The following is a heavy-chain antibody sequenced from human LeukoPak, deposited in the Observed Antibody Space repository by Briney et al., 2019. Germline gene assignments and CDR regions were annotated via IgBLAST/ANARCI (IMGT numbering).Heavy chain of an antibody. V-gene: IGHV1-18*04. CDR2: ISAYNGNT. CDR3: ARTYYSDSSGYCN. CDR1: GYTFTGYY. Sequence: ASVKVSCKASGYTFTGYYMHWVRQAPGQGLEWMGWISAYNGNTNYAQKLQGRVTMTTDTSTSTAYMELRGLRSDDTAVYYCARTYYSDSSGYCNWGQGTLVTVSS. J-gene: IGHJ4*02. D-gene: IGHD3-22*01.